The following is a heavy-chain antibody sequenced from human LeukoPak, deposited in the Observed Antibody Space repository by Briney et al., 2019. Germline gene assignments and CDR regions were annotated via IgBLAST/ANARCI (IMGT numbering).Heavy chain of an antibody. CDR3: ARGGTVLRPNSPYDY. CDR1: RYTFTSYY. CDR2: INPSGGST. Sequence: ASVKVSCKASRYTFTSYYMHWVRQAPGQGLEWMGVINPSGGSTSYAQKFQGRVTMTRDTSTSTVYMELSSLRSEDTAVYYCARGGTVLRPNSPYDYWGQGTLVTVSS. J-gene: IGHJ4*02. V-gene: IGHV1-46*01. D-gene: IGHD4-17*01.